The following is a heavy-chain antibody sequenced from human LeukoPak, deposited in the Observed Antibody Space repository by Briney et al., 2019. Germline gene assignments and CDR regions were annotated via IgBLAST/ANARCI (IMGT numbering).Heavy chain of an antibody. D-gene: IGHD4-17*01. CDR1: GFTFSSYA. J-gene: IGHJ4*02. V-gene: IGHV3-23*01. Sequence: GGSLRPSCAASGFTFSSYAMSWVRQAPGKGLEWVSAISGSGGSTYYADSVKGRFTISRDNSKNTLYLQMNSLRAEDTAVYYCANSPYGDYTYYFDYWGQGTLVTVSS. CDR2: ISGSGGST. CDR3: ANSPYGDYTYYFDY.